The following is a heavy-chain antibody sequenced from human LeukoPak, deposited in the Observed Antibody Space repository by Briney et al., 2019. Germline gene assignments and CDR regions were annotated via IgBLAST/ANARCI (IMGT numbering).Heavy chain of an antibody. CDR1: GFTFSSYA. V-gene: IGHV3-23*01. CDR2: ISGSGGST. D-gene: IGHD2/OR15-2a*01. J-gene: IGHJ4*02. Sequence: PGGSLRLSCAASGFTFSSYAMSWVRQAPGKGLEWVSAISGSGGSTYYADSVKGRFTISRDNSKNTLYLQMNSLRAEDTAVYYCAHTFYTSSKWGPFDYWGQGTLVTVSS. CDR3: AHTFYTSSKWGPFDY.